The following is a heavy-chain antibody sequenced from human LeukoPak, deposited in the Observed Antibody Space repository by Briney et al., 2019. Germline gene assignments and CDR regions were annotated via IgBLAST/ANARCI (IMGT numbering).Heavy chain of an antibody. V-gene: IGHV3-23*01. CDR2: ISGNGET. CDR1: GLSYSSFA. Sequence: GGSLRLSCAASGLSYSSFAMSRVRQGPARGLEWVSSISGNGETFYADSVKGRFTLSSDISRNTVYFQLNNLRVEDTAIYYCARASWVSSIDAVRWGQGTLVTVSS. CDR3: ARASWVSSIDAVR. J-gene: IGHJ4*02. D-gene: IGHD6-13*01.